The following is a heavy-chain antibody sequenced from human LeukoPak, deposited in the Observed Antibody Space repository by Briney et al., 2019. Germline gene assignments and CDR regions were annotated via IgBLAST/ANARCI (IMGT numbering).Heavy chain of an antibody. CDR3: ARDAELWFGELLHYYYYYGMDV. CDR2: ISSSSSYI. CDR1: GFTFSIYT. D-gene: IGHD3-10*01. J-gene: IGHJ6*02. V-gene: IGHV3-21*01. Sequence: KSGGSLRLSCAASGFTFSIYTMNWVRQAPGKGLEWVSAISSSSSYIYYADSVKGRFTISRDNAKNSLYLQMNSLRAEDTAVYYCARDAELWFGELLHYYYYYGMDVWGQGTTVTVSS.